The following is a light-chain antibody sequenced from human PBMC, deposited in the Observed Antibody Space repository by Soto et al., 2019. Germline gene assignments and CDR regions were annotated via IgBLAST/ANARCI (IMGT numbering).Light chain of an antibody. J-gene: IGKJ4*01. Sequence: EIVLTQSLGTLSLSPGERATLSCRASQIVTSSYLAWYQQKPGQAPSLLIYGASSRATGIPDRFSGSGSGPDFALTISRLEPEDFAVYYCQQYGRSPAFGRGTNVQIK. CDR3: QQYGRSPA. V-gene: IGKV3-20*01. CDR2: GAS. CDR1: QIVTSSY.